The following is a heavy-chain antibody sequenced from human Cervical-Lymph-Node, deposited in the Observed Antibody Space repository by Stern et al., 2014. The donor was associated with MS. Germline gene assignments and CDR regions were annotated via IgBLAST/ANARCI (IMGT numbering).Heavy chain of an antibody. Sequence: EAQLLESGGGLVQPGGSLRLSCAASEFTFSKYWMHWVRQVPGKGLVWVSRINSDGSSTSYADSVKGRFTISRDNAKNTVYLQMDSLRADDTAVYYCATLTGGGSCFSPYCPDYWGRGSLVTVSS. D-gene: IGHD2-15*01. CDR3: ATLTGGGSCFSPYCPDY. J-gene: IGHJ4*02. V-gene: IGHV3-74*02. CDR1: EFTFSKYW. CDR2: INSDGSST.